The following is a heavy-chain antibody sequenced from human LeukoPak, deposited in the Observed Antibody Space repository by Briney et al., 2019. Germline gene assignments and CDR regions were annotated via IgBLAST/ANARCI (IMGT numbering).Heavy chain of an antibody. CDR2: ISWNSGSI. V-gene: IGHV3-9*01. J-gene: IGHJ6*02. CDR3: AKDGIAAAGTYYYYGMDV. CDR1: GFTFDDYA. D-gene: IGHD6-13*01. Sequence: QPGGSLRLSCAASGFTFDDYAMHWVRQAPGKGLEWVSGISWNSGSIGYADSVKGRFTISRDNAKNSLYLQMNSLRAEDTALYYCAKDGIAAAGTYYYYGMDVWGQGTTVTVSS.